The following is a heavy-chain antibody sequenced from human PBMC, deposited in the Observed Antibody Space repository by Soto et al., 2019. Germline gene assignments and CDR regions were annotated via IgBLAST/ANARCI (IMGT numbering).Heavy chain of an antibody. CDR2: IYHTGST. D-gene: IGHD6-6*01. CDR1: GGSISSDSYS. CDR3: AREAAARIERWFDS. J-gene: IGHJ5*01. Sequence: PSETLSLTCTVSGGSISSDSYSWTWIRQHPGKGLEWIGYIYHTGSTHYNPSLKSRATISVDTSKNQFSLKLSSVTAADTAVYYCAREAAARIERWFDSRGQGTPVTVSS. V-gene: IGHV4-31*03.